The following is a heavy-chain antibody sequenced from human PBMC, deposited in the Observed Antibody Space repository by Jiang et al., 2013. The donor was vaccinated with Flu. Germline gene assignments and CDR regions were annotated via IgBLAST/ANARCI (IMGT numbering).Heavy chain of an antibody. D-gene: IGHD2-15*01. V-gene: IGHV3-48*03. J-gene: IGHJ4*02. Sequence: GLVQPGGSLRLSCAASGFTFNIYEMNWVRQAPGKGLEWVSYISQSGTTMYYADSVKGRFTISRDNAKNSLYLQMNSLRAEDTALYYCARACCYSSYYFDYWGQGTLVTVSS. CDR1: GFTFNIYE. CDR2: ISQSGTTM. CDR3: ARACCYSSYYFDY.